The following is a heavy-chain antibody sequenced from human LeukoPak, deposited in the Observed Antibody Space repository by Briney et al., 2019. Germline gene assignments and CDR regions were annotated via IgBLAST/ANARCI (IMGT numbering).Heavy chain of an antibody. Sequence: GESLKISCAASGFTFSFYWLSWVRQAPGKGLEWVASIKQDGTEEQYVDSVKGRFTISRDTAKSSLYLQINSLRGEDTAVYYCAFGGVIAWYFDYWGQGTLVTVSS. J-gene: IGHJ4*02. V-gene: IGHV3-7*01. CDR2: IKQDGTEE. D-gene: IGHD3-16*02. CDR1: GFTFSFYW. CDR3: AFGGVIAWYFDY.